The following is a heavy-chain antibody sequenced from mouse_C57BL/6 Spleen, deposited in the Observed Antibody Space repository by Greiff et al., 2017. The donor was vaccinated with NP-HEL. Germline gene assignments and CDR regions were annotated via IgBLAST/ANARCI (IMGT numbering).Heavy chain of an antibody. Sequence: VQLQQSGPELVKPGASVKISCKASGYAFSSSWMNWVKQRPGKGLGWIGRIYPGDGDTTYNGKFKGKATLTADKSSSTAYMQLSSLTSEDSAVYFCARKDDRAMDYWGQGTSVTVSS. CDR2: IYPGDGDT. D-gene: IGHD2-12*01. CDR1: GYAFSSSW. CDR3: ARKDDRAMDY. J-gene: IGHJ4*01. V-gene: IGHV1-82*01.